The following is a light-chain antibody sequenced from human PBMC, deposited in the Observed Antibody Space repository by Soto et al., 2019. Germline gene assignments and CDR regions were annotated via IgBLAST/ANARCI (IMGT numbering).Light chain of an antibody. CDR1: QSVSSN. V-gene: IGKV3-15*01. J-gene: IGKJ1*01. CDR3: QQYNNWPLWT. CDR2: GAS. Sequence: EIVMTQSPATLSVSPGERATLSCRASQSVSSNLAWYQQKPGQAPRLLIYGASTRATGIPARFSGSGSGTEFTLTLSSLQSADFAVYSCQQYNNWPLWTFGQGTKVEIK.